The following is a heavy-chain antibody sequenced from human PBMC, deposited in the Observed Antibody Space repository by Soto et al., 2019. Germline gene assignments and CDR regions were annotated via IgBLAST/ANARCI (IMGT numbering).Heavy chain of an antibody. Sequence: ASLKISSQGSTDSLSNYWFPWVRQKPGKGLEGVGRIDPRGSHTTYSPSFQGFVTFSFDKSISAAYFQWNSLKASDITMYFCARTLTGNLKGWLDPRGQGTLVTGST. D-gene: IGHD2-8*02. CDR3: ARTLTGNLKGWLDP. CDR1: TDSLSNYW. CDR2: IDPRGSHT. V-gene: IGHV5-10-1*01. J-gene: IGHJ5*01.